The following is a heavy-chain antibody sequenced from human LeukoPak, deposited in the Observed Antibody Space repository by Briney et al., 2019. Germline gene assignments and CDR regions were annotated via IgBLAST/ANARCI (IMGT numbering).Heavy chain of an antibody. J-gene: IGHJ4*02. V-gene: IGHV3-33*06. CDR2: IWYDGSNK. D-gene: IGHD3-22*01. CDR1: GFTFSSYG. Sequence: GGSLRLSCAASGFTFSSYGMHWVRQAPGKGLEWVAVIWYDGSNKYYADSVKGRFTISRDNSKNTLYLQMNSLRAEDTAVYYCAKARNLYYYDSSGPLDYWGQGTLVTVSS. CDR3: AKARNLYYYDSSGPLDY.